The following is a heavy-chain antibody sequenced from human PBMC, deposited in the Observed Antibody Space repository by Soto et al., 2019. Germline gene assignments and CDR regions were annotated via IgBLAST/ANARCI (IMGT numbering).Heavy chain of an antibody. D-gene: IGHD5-12*01. J-gene: IGHJ5*02. CDR1: GITFSTYA. CDR2: INAGNGDT. CDR3: ARALSGYVT. V-gene: IGHV1-3*01. Sequence: QVQLVQSGAEVKKPGASVKVSCKASGITFSTYAIHWVRQAPGQRLEWMGWINAGNGDTRYSQKFQGRVTLTRDTSANSVYMDLSSLRSEDTALYYCARALSGYVTWGQGTLVTVSS.